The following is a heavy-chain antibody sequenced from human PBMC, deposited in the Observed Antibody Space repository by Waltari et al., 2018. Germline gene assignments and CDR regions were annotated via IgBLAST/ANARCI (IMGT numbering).Heavy chain of an antibody. CDR2: IYSGVST. CDR1: GFTFSSYA. CDR3: AIPPDY. V-gene: IGHV3-23*03. J-gene: IGHJ4*02. Sequence: EVQLLESGGGLVQPGGSLRLSCAASGFTFSSYAMSWVRQAPGKGLEWVSVIYSGVSTYYADSVKGRFTISRDNSKNTLYLQMNSLRAEDTAVYYCAIPPDYWGQGTLVTVSS.